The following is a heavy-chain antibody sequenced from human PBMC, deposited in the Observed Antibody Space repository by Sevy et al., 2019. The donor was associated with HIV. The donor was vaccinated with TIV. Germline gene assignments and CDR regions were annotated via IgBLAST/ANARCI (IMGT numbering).Heavy chain of an antibody. CDR1: GFIFSNYA. V-gene: IGHV3-30*04. CDR2: ISYDGSNK. Sequence: GGSLGLSCAASGFIFSNYAIHWFRRAPGKGLEWVAVISYDGSNKHYAASVKGRFTISRDNSRNTLFLQMNSLRLDDTAVYYCARDPTFSSDTRGYYPFDSWGQGTLVTVSS. J-gene: IGHJ4*02. CDR3: ARDPTFSSDTRGYYPFDS. D-gene: IGHD3-22*01.